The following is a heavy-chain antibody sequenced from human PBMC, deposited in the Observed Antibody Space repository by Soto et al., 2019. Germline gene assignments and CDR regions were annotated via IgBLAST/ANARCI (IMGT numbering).Heavy chain of an antibody. Sequence: EVQLLESGGGSVQPGGSLRLSCAASGFSFSSYAMSWVRQAPGKGLEWVSSISGSGANIYYADSVKGRFTISRDNSKNTLFLQMNSLRAEDTAIYYCAKRVVSHFEVWGQGTLVTVSS. CDR3: AKRVVSHFEV. J-gene: IGHJ4*02. CDR2: ISGSGANI. V-gene: IGHV3-23*01. CDR1: GFSFSSYA.